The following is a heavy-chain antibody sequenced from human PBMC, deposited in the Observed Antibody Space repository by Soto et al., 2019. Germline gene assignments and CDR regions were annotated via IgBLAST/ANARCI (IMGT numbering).Heavy chain of an antibody. CDR3: ARVSSDVDTDYYFDY. D-gene: IGHD5-18*01. Sequence: QVQLQESGPGLVKPSGTLSLTCAVSSGSISSSNWWSWVRQPPGKGLEWIGEIYHSGSTNYNPSLKIRVTISVDKSKNQFSLKLSSVTAADTAVYYCARVSSDVDTDYYFDYWGQGTLVTVSS. CDR1: SGSISSSNW. J-gene: IGHJ4*02. V-gene: IGHV4-4*02. CDR2: IYHSGST.